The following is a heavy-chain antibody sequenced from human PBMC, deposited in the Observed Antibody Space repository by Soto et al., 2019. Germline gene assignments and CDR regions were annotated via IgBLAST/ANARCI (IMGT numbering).Heavy chain of an antibody. J-gene: IGHJ4*02. V-gene: IGHV3-48*01. Sequence: GGSLRLSCAASGFTFSSYSMNWVRQAPGKGLEWVSYISSSSSTIYYADSVKGRFTISRDNAKNSLYLQMNSLRAEDTAVYYCARYSGYDHFDYWGQGTLVTVSS. CDR2: ISSSSSTI. CDR1: GFTFSSYS. CDR3: ARYSGYDHFDY. D-gene: IGHD5-12*01.